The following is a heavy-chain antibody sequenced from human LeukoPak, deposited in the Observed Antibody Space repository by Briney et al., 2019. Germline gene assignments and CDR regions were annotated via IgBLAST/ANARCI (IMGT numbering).Heavy chain of an antibody. D-gene: IGHD3-16*01. V-gene: IGHV3-21*01. CDR3: ARVSVSGGGVDY. CDR1: GFT. CDR2: ISTSSSYI. J-gene: IGHJ4*02. Sequence: GGSLRLSCAASGFTMTWVRQAPGKGLEWVSCISTSSSYIYYADSLQGRFTVSRDNIENSLFLRMNSLIAEDTAVYYCARVSVSGGGVDYWGQGTLVTVPS.